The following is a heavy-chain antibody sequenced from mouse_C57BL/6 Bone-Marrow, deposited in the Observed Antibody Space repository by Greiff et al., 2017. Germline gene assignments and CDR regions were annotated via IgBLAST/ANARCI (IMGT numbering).Heavy chain of an antibody. CDR1: GYTFTSYG. Sequence: VQLQESGAELARPGASVKLSCKASGYTFTSYGISWVKQRTGQGLEWIGEIYPRSGNTYYNEKFKGKATLTADKSSSTAYMELRSLTSEDSAVYFCARRKDYAMDYWGQGTSVTVSS. V-gene: IGHV1-81*01. J-gene: IGHJ4*01. CDR2: IYPRSGNT. CDR3: ARRKDYAMDY.